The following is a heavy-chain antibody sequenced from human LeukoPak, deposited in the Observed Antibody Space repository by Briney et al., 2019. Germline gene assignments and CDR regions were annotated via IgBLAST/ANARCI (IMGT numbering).Heavy chain of an antibody. CDR3: ARCPPTLTTSDFDY. CDR2: IYHSGST. V-gene: IGHV4-59*08. J-gene: IGHJ4*02. Sequence: PSETLSLTCTVSGGSISYYYWTWIRQPPGKGLEWIGNIYHSGSTYYNPSLKSRVTISVDTSKNQFSLKLGSVTAADTAVYYCARCPPTLTTSDFDYWGQGTLVTISS. D-gene: IGHD4-11*01. CDR1: GGSISYYY.